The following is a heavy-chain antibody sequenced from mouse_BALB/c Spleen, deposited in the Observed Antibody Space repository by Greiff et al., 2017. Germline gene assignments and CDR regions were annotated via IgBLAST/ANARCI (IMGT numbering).Heavy chain of an antibody. CDR3: ARASCYFDC. CDR1: GFNFNDYY. CDR2: IDPENGNT. V-gene: IGHV14-1*02. J-gene: IGHJ2*01. Sequence: EVQLQQSGAELVRPGASVKLSCKASGFNFNDYYMHWVKQRPEQGLEWIGWIDPENGNTIYDPKFQGKASITADTSSNTAYLQLSSLTSEDTAVYYCARASCYFDCWGEGTTVTVSS.